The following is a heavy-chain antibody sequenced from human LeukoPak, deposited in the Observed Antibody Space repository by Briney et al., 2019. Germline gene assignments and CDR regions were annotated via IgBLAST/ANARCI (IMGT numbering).Heavy chain of an antibody. CDR1: GGSISSSSYY. V-gene: IGHV4-39*07. CDR3: ARSYSRGWYRLNGAFDI. CDR2: IYYSGST. Sequence: PSETLSLTCTVSGGSISSSSYYWGWIRQPPGKGLEWIGSIYYSGSTYYNPSLKSRVTISVDTSKNQFSLKLSSVTAADTAVYYCARSYSRGWYRLNGAFDIWGQGTMVTVSS. D-gene: IGHD6-19*01. J-gene: IGHJ3*02.